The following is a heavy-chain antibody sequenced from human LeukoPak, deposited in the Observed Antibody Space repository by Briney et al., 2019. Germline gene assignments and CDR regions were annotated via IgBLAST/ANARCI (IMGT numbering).Heavy chain of an antibody. Sequence: SETLSLTCTVSGGSISSSSYYWGWIRQPPGTGLEWIGSIYYSGSTYYNPSLKSRVTISVDTSKNQFSLKLSSVTAADTAVYYCARVTGSGSYLSGSHYYYYMDVWGKGTTVTVSS. V-gene: IGHV4-39*07. CDR1: GGSISSSSYY. CDR2: IYYSGST. CDR3: ARVTGSGSYLSGSHYYYYMDV. J-gene: IGHJ6*03. D-gene: IGHD1-26*01.